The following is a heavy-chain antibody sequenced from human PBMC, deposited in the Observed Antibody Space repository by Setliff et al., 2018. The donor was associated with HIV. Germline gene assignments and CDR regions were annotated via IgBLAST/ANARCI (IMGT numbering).Heavy chain of an antibody. J-gene: IGHJ5*02. CDR3: ARDLDEAVKDAYNYVPLDL. CDR2: IIPILDTT. V-gene: IGHV1-69*11. D-gene: IGHD5-12*01. Sequence: GASVKVSCKAAGGTFNNYVFSWVRKAPGRGLEWIGTIIPILDTTNYAQKFQDRVTITTDESTSTAYMELRSLTSEDTAVYYCARDLDEAVKDAYNYVPLDLWGQGTLVTVSS. CDR1: GGTFNNYV.